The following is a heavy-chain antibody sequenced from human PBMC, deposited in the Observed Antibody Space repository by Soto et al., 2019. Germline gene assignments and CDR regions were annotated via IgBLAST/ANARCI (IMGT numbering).Heavy chain of an antibody. D-gene: IGHD3-22*01. CDR1: GFTFSSYS. Sequence: GGSLRLSCAASGFTFSSYSMNWVRQAPGKGLEWVSSISSSSSYIYYADSVKGRFTISRDNAKNSLYLQMNSLRAEDTAVYYCARGPDYYDSSGYFYWGQGTLVTVSS. V-gene: IGHV3-21*01. CDR2: ISSSSSYI. CDR3: ARGPDYYDSSGYFY. J-gene: IGHJ4*02.